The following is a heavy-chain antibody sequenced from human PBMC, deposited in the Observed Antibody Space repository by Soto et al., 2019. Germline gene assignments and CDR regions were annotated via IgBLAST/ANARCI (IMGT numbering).Heavy chain of an antibody. V-gene: IGHV1-69*01. D-gene: IGHD6-19*01. CDR2: IIPIFSTA. CDR3: ARSAEQWLVRYYYYGMDV. CDR1: GGTFSSYA. J-gene: IGHJ6*02. Sequence: QVQLVQSGAEVKKPGSSVKVSCKASGGTFSSYAISWVRQAPGQGLEWMGGIIPIFSTANYAQKFQGRVTITADESTSTAYMELSSLRSEDTAVYYCARSAEQWLVRYYYYGMDVWGQGTTVTVSS.